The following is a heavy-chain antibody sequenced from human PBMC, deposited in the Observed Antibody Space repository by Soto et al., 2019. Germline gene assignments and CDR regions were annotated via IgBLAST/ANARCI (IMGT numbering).Heavy chain of an antibody. CDR1: GFTFSSYW. Sequence: SLRLSCAASGFTFSSYWMSWVRQAPGKGLEWVANIKQDGSEKYYVDSVKGRFTISRDNAKNSLYLQMNSLRAEDTAVYYCARWPLGYYDSSGYSYAFDIWGQGKMVTVSS. V-gene: IGHV3-7*03. CDR3: ARWPLGYYDSSGYSYAFDI. CDR2: IKQDGSEK. J-gene: IGHJ3*02. D-gene: IGHD3-22*01.